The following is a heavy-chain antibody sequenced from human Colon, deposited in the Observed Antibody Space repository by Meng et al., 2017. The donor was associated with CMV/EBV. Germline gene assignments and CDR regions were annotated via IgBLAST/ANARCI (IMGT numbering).Heavy chain of an antibody. CDR1: GFTFSNFW. CDR2: INGAGTFT. D-gene: IGHD1-26*01. CDR3: AKVLGVGATDFDY. Sequence: GGSLRLSCAASGFTFSNFWMHWVRQVPGKGLEWVSRINGAGTFTNYADSVKGRFNITRDNAENKLYLQIDILRTEDTAIYYCAKVLGVGATDFDYWGQGTLVTVSS. J-gene: IGHJ4*02. V-gene: IGHV3-74*01.